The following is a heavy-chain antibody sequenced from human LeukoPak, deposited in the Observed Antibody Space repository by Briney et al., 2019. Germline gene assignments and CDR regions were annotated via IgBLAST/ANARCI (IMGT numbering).Heavy chain of an antibody. D-gene: IGHD4-17*01. CDR2: ISAYNGNT. CDR1: GYTFTSYG. CDR3: ARDAHGDYDLGAYW. V-gene: IGHV1-18*04. J-gene: IGHJ4*02. Sequence: ASVKVSCKASGYTFTSYGFSWVRQAPGQGLEWMGWISAYNGNTNYAQKLQGRVTMTTDTSTSTAYMELRSLRSDDTAVYYCARDAHGDYDLGAYWWGQGTLVTVSS.